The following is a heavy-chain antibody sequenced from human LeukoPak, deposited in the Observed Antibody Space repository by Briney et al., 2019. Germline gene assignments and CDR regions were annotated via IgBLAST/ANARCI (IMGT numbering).Heavy chain of an antibody. V-gene: IGHV3-30*18. D-gene: IGHD5-18*01. CDR1: GFTFSSYG. CDR2: ISYDGSNK. J-gene: IGHJ4*02. Sequence: GRSLRLSCAASGFTFSSYGMHWVRQAPGKGLEWVAVISYDGSNKYYADSVKGRFTISRDNSKSTLYLQMNSLRAEDTAVYYCAKEHVDTAMGFDYWGQGTLVTVSS. CDR3: AKEHVDTAMGFDY.